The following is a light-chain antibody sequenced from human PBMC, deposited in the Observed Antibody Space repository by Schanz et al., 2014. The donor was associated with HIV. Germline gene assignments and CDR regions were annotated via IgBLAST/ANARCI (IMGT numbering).Light chain of an antibody. J-gene: IGLJ3*02. CDR2: DVS. Sequence: QSALTQPRSVSGSPGQSVTISCTGTSSDVGDYDYVSWYQQLPGKAPKFIIYDVSQRPSGVPDRFSGSKSGNTASLTISGLQAEDEADYSCSSYAGSNNFWVFGGGTKLTVL. CDR1: SSDVGDYDY. CDR3: SSYAGSNNFWV. V-gene: IGLV2-11*01.